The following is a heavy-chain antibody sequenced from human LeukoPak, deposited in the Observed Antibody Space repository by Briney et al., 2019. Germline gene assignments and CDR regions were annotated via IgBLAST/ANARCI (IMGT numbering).Heavy chain of an antibody. CDR1: GGSVSSGSYY. V-gene: IGHV4-61*01. D-gene: IGHD2-2*01. J-gene: IGHJ4*02. CDR2: IYYSGST. Sequence: PSETLSLTCTVSGGSVSSGSYYWSWIRQPPGKGLEWIGYIYYSGSTNYDPSLKSRVTISVDTSKNQFSLKLSSVTAADTAVYYCAREDGTRFDYWGQGTLVTVSS. CDR3: AREDGTRFDY.